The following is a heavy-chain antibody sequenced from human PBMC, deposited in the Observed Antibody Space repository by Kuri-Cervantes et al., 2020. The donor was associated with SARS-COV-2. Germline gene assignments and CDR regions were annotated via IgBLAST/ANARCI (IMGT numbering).Heavy chain of an antibody. Sequence: LSLTGAASGFTFSSYSMNWVRQAPGKGLEWVSSISSSSSYIYYADSVKGRFTISRDKAKNSLYLQMKSLRAEDTAVYYCARDQVVEWRDYYYYMDVWGKGTTVTVSS. J-gene: IGHJ6*03. V-gene: IGHV3-21*01. CDR3: ARDQVVEWRDYYYYMDV. CDR2: ISSSSSYI. D-gene: IGHD2-15*01. CDR1: GFTFSSYS.